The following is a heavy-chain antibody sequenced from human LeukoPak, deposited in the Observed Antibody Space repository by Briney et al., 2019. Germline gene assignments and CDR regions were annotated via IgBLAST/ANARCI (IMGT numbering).Heavy chain of an antibody. D-gene: IGHD6-13*01. CDR1: GFTVSSNY. CDR3: ARVSSSRYYVFDY. Sequence: GGSLRLSCAASGFTVSSNYMSWVRQAPGKGLEWVSVIYRAGNTNYADSVKGRFTISRDNSKNTVYLQMNSLRAEDTAVYYCARVSSSRYYVFDYWGQGTLVTVSS. V-gene: IGHV3-53*01. J-gene: IGHJ4*02. CDR2: IYRAGNT.